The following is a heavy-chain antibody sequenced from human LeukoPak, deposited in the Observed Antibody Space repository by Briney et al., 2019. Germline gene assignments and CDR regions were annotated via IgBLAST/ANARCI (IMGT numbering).Heavy chain of an antibody. CDR2: IKQDGSEK. D-gene: IGHD5-12*01. V-gene: IGHV3-7*01. J-gene: IGHJ4*02. CDR1: GFTFSSYW. Sequence: EPGGSLRLSCAASGFTFSSYWMSWVRQAPGKGLEWVANIKQDGSEKYYVDSVKGRFTISRDNAKNSLYLQMNSLRAEDTAVYYCAREGYSGSDKAIYFDYWGQGTLVTVSS. CDR3: AREGYSGSDKAIYFDY.